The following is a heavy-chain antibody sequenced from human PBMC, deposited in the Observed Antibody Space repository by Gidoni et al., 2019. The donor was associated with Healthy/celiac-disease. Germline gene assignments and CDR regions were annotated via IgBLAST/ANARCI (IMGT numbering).Heavy chain of an antibody. V-gene: IGHV4-59*08. D-gene: IGHD5-18*01. Sequence: QVQLQESGPGLVKPSDTLSLTCTVSGGSISSYYWRWIRQPPGKGLEWIGYIYYSGSTNYNPSLKSRVTISGDTSKNQFSLKLSSVTAADTAVYYCARHPLVDTAMVDYWGQGTLVTVSS. J-gene: IGHJ4*02. CDR2: IYYSGST. CDR3: ARHPLVDTAMVDY. CDR1: GGSISSYY.